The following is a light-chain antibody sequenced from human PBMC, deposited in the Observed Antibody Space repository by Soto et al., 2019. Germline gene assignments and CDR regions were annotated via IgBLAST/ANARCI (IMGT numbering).Light chain of an antibody. CDR2: DVS. CDR3: QQYENSVMYS. J-gene: IGKJ2*03. CDR1: QSVRSSF. V-gene: IGKV3-20*01. Sequence: EIVLTQSPGTLSLSPGERATLSCRASQSVRSSFFAWYQQKPGQAPRLLLYDVSVRATGMPDTFSGSGSGTDFTLTINRLESEDVAVYYCQQYENSVMYSFGQGTNLAIK.